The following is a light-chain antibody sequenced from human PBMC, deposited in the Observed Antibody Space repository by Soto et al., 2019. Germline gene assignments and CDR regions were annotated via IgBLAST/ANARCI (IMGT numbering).Light chain of an antibody. Sequence: EIVMTQSPATLSVSPGGRATLSCRASQSVSSNLAWYQQKPGQAPRLLIYGASTRATGFPARFSGSGSGTEFTLTISSLQSEDFAVYYCQQYVTSPWAFGQGTKVAIE. V-gene: IGKV3-15*01. J-gene: IGKJ1*01. CDR3: QQYVTSPWA. CDR1: QSVSSN. CDR2: GAS.